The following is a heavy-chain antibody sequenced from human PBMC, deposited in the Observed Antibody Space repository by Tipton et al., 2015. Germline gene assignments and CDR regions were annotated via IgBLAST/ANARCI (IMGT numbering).Heavy chain of an antibody. V-gene: IGHV4-39*01. Sequence: TLSLTCTVSGGYISSSSYYWAWIRQPPGKGLEWIGSLYFSGSPYYNPSLNSRVTLSVDRSKNQFSLRLSSVTAADTAVYKCVRHGPWITGSLGYFDPWGQGTLVTVSS. J-gene: IGHJ5*02. CDR2: LYFSGSP. D-gene: IGHD1-20*01. CDR1: GGYISSSSYY. CDR3: VRHGPWITGSLGYFDP.